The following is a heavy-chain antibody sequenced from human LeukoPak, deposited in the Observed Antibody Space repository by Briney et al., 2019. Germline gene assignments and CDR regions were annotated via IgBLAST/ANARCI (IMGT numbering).Heavy chain of an antibody. CDR2: ITWTGGST. CDR3: VRRAYSSSWYDFDY. J-gene: IGHJ4*02. CDR1: GFTFDDYD. Sequence: GGSLRLSCAASGFTFDDYDMSWVRQAPGKGLEWVSSITWTGGSTGYADSVKGRFTISRDNGRNSLYLQMNSLRGEDTALYYCVRRAYSSSWYDFDYWGRGTLVTVSS. D-gene: IGHD6-13*01. V-gene: IGHV3-20*04.